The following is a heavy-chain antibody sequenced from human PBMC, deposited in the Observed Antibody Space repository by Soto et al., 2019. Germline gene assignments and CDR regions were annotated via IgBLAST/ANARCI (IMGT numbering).Heavy chain of an antibody. CDR3: ARAETVVLRSFAS. CDR2: IHVGKGNT. D-gene: IGHD2-15*01. V-gene: IGHV1-3*01. Sequence: ASVKVSCKASGNTFNTYAMHWVRQAPGQRLEWMGWIHVGKGNTKYSQKFQGRVTITTDTSASTSYMELSSLRSEDTAVYYCARAETVVLRSFASWGQGTLVTVSS. J-gene: IGHJ4*02. CDR1: GNTFNTYA.